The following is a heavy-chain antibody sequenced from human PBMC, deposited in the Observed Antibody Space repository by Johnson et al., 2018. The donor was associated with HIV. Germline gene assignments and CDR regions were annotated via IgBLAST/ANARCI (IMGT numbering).Heavy chain of an antibody. Sequence: VQLVESGGGLVKPGGSLRLSCAASGFTFNNAWMGWVRQAPGKGLEWVGRIRSKTDGGITDYAAPVKGRFTISRDNSKNTLYLQMGSLRAEDMAVYYCARRVGMIVVDRGAFDIWGQGTMVTVSS. J-gene: IGHJ3*02. CDR1: GFTFNNAW. V-gene: IGHV3-15*01. D-gene: IGHD3-22*01. CDR2: IRSKTDGGIT. CDR3: ARRVGMIVVDRGAFDI.